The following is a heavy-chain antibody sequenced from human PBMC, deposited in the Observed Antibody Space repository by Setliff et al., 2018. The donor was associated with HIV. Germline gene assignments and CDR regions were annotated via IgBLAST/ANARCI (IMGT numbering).Heavy chain of an antibody. V-gene: IGHV4-59*11. CDR3: ARVPGYSSGTSYMDV. Sequence: SETLSLTCTVSGSSISGHFWTWIRQPPGKGLEWIGSKYYSGSTNYNPSLKSRVTISVDTSKDQFSLKLRSVTAADRAVYYCARVPGYSSGTSYMDVWGKGTTVTVSS. CDR1: GSSISGHF. CDR2: KYYSGST. J-gene: IGHJ6*03. D-gene: IGHD6-19*01.